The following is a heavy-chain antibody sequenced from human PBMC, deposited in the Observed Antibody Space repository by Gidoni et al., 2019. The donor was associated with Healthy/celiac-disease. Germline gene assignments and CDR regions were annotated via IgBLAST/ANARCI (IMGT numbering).Heavy chain of an antibody. D-gene: IGHD3-3*01. CDR1: GFTFSSYA. CDR2: ISYDGSNK. CDR3: ARALRPYVFWSAFDY. V-gene: IGHV3-30-3*01. Sequence: QVQLVESGGGVVQPGRSRRLSCAGSGFTFSSYAMHWVRQAPGKGLEWVAVISYDGSNKYYADSVKGRFTISRDNSKNTLYLQMNSLRAEDTAVYYCARALRPYVFWSAFDYWGQGTLVTVSS. J-gene: IGHJ4*02.